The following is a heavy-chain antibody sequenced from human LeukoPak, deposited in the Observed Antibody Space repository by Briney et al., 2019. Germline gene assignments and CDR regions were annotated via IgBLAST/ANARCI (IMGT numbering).Heavy chain of an antibody. CDR2: MNPNSGNT. V-gene: IGHV1-8*01. J-gene: IGHJ6*02. CDR3: ARGDYDFWSGYYIYYYGMDV. Sequence: ASVKVSCKASGYTFTSYDINWVRQATGQGLEWMGWMNPNSGNTGYAQKFQGRVTMTRNTSISTAYMELSSLRSEDTAVYYCARGDYDFWSGYYIYYYGMDVWGQGTTVTVSS. CDR1: GYTFTSYD. D-gene: IGHD3-3*01.